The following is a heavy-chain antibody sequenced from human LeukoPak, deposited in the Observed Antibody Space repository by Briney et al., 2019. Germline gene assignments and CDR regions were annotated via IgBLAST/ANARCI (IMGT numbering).Heavy chain of an antibody. CDR2: INHSGST. CDR3: ARRKGGSGSYYRTDYYYMDV. CDR1: GGSFSGYY. D-gene: IGHD3-10*01. J-gene: IGHJ6*03. Sequence: PSETLSLTCAVYGGSFSGYYWSWIRQPPGKGLEWIGEINHSGSTNYNPSLKSRVTISVDTSKNQFSLKLSSVTAADTAVYYCARRKGGSGSYYRTDYYYMDVWGKGTTVTVSS. V-gene: IGHV4-34*01.